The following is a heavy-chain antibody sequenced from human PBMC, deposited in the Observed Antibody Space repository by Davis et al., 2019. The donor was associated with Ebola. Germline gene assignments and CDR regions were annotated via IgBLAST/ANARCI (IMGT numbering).Heavy chain of an antibody. D-gene: IGHD6-13*01. CDR3: ARRSSSWEFDSFDI. CDR2: IHNSGTT. Sequence: PSETLSLTCAVYGGSLSGYYWSWIRQPPGKGLEWIGEIHNSGTTKWNPSLKSRVTISLDTSKKQFSLNLTSVSVADTAVYYCARRSSSWEFDSFDIWGQGTTVIVSS. V-gene: IGHV4-34*01. CDR1: GGSLSGYY. J-gene: IGHJ3*02.